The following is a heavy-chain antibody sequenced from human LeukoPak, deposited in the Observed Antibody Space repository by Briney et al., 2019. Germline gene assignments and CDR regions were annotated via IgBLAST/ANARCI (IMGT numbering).Heavy chain of an antibody. Sequence: PSETLSLTCTVSGGSISSYYWSWSRQTPGKRLDRVGYIYYSGSTNYNPSLKRRVTISVDTSKTQFSLKLSSVTAADTAVYYCARGSSGYGDDWGQGTLVTVSS. CDR3: ARGSSGYGDD. CDR2: IYYSGST. V-gene: IGHV4-59*01. CDR1: GGSISSYY. J-gene: IGHJ4*02. D-gene: IGHD5-18*01.